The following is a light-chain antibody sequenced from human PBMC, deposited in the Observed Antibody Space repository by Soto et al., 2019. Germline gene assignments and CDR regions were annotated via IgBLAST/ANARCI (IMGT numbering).Light chain of an antibody. J-gene: IGKJ1*01. Sequence: EIVLTQSPGSLSLSPGERATLSCRASQSVSNNYLAWYQQKPGQAPRLLIYGASSRATGTPDRFSGSGSGTDFTLTISRLEPEDFAVYYCQQYNNWPPRTFGQGTKVDIK. V-gene: IGKV3-20*01. CDR2: GAS. CDR3: QQYNNWPPRT. CDR1: QSVSNNY.